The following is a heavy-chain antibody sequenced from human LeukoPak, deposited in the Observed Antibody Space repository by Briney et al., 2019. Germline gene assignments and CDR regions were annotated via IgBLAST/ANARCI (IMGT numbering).Heavy chain of an antibody. CDR3: AVLSGCTSASCYRGFNY. D-gene: IGHD2-2*02. J-gene: IGHJ4*02. CDR2: IDPKNGGT. Sequence: LGASVKVSCRASGYTFTGYQMHWVRQAPGQGLEWMGWIDPKNGGTNYAQKFQGRVTMTRDTSITTAYMELNTLKYDDAAVYYCAVLSGCTSASCYRGFNYWGRGTLVTVSS. CDR1: GYTFTGYQ. V-gene: IGHV1-2*02.